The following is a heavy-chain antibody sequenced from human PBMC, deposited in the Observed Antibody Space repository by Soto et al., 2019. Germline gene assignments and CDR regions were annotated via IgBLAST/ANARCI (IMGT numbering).Heavy chain of an antibody. CDR3: AKDRVYCSTTTCYASIDSYYYGMDV. CDR1: GYIFTSFR. J-gene: IGHJ6*02. Sequence: ASVKVSCKASGYIFTSFRFIWVRQAPGQGLEWMGWISAYNGNTNYAQNLQGRVTMTTDTSTNTAYMELRSLRSDDTAVYYCAKDRVYCSTTTCYASIDSYYYGMDVWGQGTTVTVSS. D-gene: IGHD2-2*01. V-gene: IGHV1-18*01. CDR2: ISAYNGNT.